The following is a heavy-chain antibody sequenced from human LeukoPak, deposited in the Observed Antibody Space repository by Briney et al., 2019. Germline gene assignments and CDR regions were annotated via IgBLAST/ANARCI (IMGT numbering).Heavy chain of an antibody. J-gene: IGHJ4*02. Sequence: GGSLRLSCAASGSTFSSYAMHWVRQAPGKGLEWVAVISYDGSNKYYGDSVKGRFAISRDNSKNTLSLQMNSLRPEDTAVYYCVGDTERSGWYGHLDYWGQGTLVTVSS. CDR1: GSTFSSYA. CDR3: VGDTERSGWYGHLDY. D-gene: IGHD6-19*01. CDR2: ISYDGSNK. V-gene: IGHV3-30*09.